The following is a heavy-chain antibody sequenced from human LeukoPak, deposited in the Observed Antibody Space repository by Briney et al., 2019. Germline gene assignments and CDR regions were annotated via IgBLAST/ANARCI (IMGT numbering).Heavy chain of an antibody. CDR2: IYSGGTT. V-gene: IGHV3-53*01. CDR1: GFTVSSNY. Sequence: GGSLRLSCAASGFTVSSNYMSWVRQAPGKGLDWVSVIYSGGTTYYADSVKGRFTISRDNSKNTLYLQMNSLRAEDTAVYYCARALNEFRSGGICYSYYFDYWGQGTLVTVSS. D-gene: IGHD2-15*01. CDR3: ARALNEFRSGGICYSYYFDY. J-gene: IGHJ4*02.